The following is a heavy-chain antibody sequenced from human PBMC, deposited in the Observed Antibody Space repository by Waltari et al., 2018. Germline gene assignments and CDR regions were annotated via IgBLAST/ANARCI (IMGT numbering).Heavy chain of an antibody. CDR1: GVSFRGYF. V-gene: IGHV4-34*02. D-gene: IGHD6-13*01. CDR2: INHSGYT. J-gene: IGHJ4*02. Sequence: QVHLQQWGAGLLKPSETLSLTCAVSGVSFRGYFWSWFRQPPGKGLEWLGEINHSGYTNYNPSLKSRVTISVDTSKNQFSLKLSSVTAADTAVYYCAREGRAAAGTDYWSQGTLVTVSS. CDR3: AREGRAAAGTDY.